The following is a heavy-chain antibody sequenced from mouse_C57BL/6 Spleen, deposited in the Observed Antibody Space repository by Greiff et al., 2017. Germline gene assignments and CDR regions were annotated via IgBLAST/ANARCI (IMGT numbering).Heavy chain of an antibody. V-gene: IGHV1-26*01. CDR1: GYTFTDYY. CDR2: INPNNGGT. CDR3: ASEGSYYSNYVAAY. D-gene: IGHD2-5*01. Sequence: VQLQQSGPELVQPGASVKISCKASGYTFTDYYMNWVKQSHGKSLEWIGDINPNNGGTSYNQKLKGKATLTVDKSSSTAYMELRSLTSEDSAVYYCASEGSYYSNYVAAYWGQGTLVTVSA. J-gene: IGHJ3*01.